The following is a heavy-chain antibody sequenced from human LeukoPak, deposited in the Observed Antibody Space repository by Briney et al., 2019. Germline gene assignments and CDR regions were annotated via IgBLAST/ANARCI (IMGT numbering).Heavy chain of an antibody. V-gene: IGHV3-21*01. J-gene: IGHJ5*02. CDR2: ISSSSSYI. Sequence: GGSLRLSCAASGFTFNTYSMNWVRQAPGKGLEWVSSISSSSSYIYYADSVKGRSTISRDNAKNSLYLQMNSLRAEDTAVYYCAAFIVHRWGQGTLVTVSS. CDR1: GFTFNTYS. CDR3: AAFIVHR. D-gene: IGHD2/OR15-2a*01.